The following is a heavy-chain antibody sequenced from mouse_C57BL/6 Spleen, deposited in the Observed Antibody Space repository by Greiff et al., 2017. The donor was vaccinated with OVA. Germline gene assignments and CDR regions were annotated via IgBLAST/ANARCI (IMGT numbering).Heavy chain of an antibody. V-gene: IGHV1-50*01. CDR3: ARSYSDYDAGFAY. J-gene: IGHJ3*01. D-gene: IGHD2-13*01. CDR1: GYTFTSYW. Sequence: QVQLQQPGAELVKPGASVKLSCKASGYTFTSYWLQWVKQRPGQGLEWIGEIDPSDSYTNYNQKFKGKATLTVDKSSSTAYMQLSSLTSEDSAVYYCARSYSDYDAGFAYWGKGTLVTVAA. CDR2: IDPSDSYT.